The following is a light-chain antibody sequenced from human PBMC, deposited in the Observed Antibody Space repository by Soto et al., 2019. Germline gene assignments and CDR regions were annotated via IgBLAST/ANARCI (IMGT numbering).Light chain of an antibody. CDR3: RSFTSRFTFV. Sequence: QSSLTQPASGSGSPGQSIAISCTGTRSDVGAYNYVPWYQQHPGKAPKRMISEVTNRPSGVSDRFSCSKSGNTAYLPLSGLQAEDEADYYCRSFTSRFTFVFGTGTKVTVL. V-gene: IGLV2-14*01. J-gene: IGLJ1*01. CDR2: EVT. CDR1: RSDVGAYNY.